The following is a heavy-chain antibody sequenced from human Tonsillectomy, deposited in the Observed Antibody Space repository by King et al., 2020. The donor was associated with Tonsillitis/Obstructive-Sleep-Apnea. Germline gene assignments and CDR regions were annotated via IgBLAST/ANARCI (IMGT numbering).Heavy chain of an antibody. CDR2: VYDGGST. CDR1: GGAISNFH. V-gene: IGHV4-59*01. Sequence: VQLQESGTGLVKASETLSLTCTVSGGAISNFHWSWIRQPPGKGLEWIGYVYDGGSTRYNPSLKSRATISVDTSKNHFSLKLNSVTAADTAVYYCARDSGVGRAYPFDYWGQGTLVTVSS. J-gene: IGHJ4*02. CDR3: ARDSGVGRAYPFDY. D-gene: IGHD3-3*01.